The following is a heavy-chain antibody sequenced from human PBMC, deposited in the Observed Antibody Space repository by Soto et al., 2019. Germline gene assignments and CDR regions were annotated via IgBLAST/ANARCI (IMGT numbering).Heavy chain of an antibody. CDR1: GFTFSSFA. J-gene: IGHJ4*02. V-gene: IGHV3-23*01. Sequence: EVRLLDSGGGLVQPGGSLRLSCAASGFTFSSFAMTWVRQAPGKGLEWVSTISASGGSTYYADSVKGRFTISRDNSKNTLYRQMNSLIAEDAAVYYCEKDAWFGEPLALDYWGQGSLVTVSS. D-gene: IGHD3-10*01. CDR2: ISASGGST. CDR3: EKDAWFGEPLALDY.